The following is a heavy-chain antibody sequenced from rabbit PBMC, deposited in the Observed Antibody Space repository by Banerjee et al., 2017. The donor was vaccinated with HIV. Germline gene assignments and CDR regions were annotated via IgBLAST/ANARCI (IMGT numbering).Heavy chain of an antibody. V-gene: IGHV1S40*01. CDR3: AREGGSSSGWDL. D-gene: IGHD1-1*01. J-gene: IGHJ4*01. Sequence: QSLEESGGDLVKPGASLTLTCTASGFSFSSSYYMCWVRQAPGKGLEWIACIYAGSSGSTYYASWAKGRFTISKTSSTTVTLQMTSLTAADTATYFCAREGGSSSGWDLWGPGTLVTVS. CDR1: GFSFSSSYY. CDR2: IYAGSSGST.